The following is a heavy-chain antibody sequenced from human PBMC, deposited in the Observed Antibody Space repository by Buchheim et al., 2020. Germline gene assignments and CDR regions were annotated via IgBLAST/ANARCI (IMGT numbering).Heavy chain of an antibody. D-gene: IGHD4-17*01. CDR3: ARHGMVTTLTYYYHGMDV. CDR2: IYYNGRT. Sequence: QLQLQESGPGLVKPSETLSLSCSVSGDSISSSRYYWGWIRQPPGKGLEWIGSIYYNGRTYYNPSLKSRVTISVDTSKNQFSLRLSSVTAADTAVYYCARHGMVTTLTYYYHGMDVWGQGTT. V-gene: IGHV4-39*01. J-gene: IGHJ6*02. CDR1: GDSISSSRYY.